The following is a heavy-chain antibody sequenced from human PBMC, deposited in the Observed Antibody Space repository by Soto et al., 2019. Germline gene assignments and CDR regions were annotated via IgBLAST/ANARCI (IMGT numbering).Heavy chain of an antibody. CDR2: TYYRSKWYN. J-gene: IGHJ4*02. V-gene: IGHV6-1*01. CDR3: ARGQLPIEAGPGDFDY. Sequence: SQTLSLTCAISGDSVSSNSAAWNWIRQSPSRGLEWLGRTYYRSKWYNDYAVSVKSRITINPDTSKNQFSLQLNSVTPEDTAVYYCARGQLPIEAGPGDFDYWGQGTLVTVSS. CDR1: GDSVSSNSAA. D-gene: IGHD6-13*01.